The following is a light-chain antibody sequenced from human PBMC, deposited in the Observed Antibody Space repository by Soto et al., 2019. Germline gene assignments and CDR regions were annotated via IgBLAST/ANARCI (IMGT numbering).Light chain of an antibody. CDR1: QSVASN. V-gene: IGKV3-15*01. CDR2: GAS. CDR3: QQYHNWPPQYT. Sequence: EIVMTQSPASLSVSPGDGATLSCRASQSVASNVAWYQQKPGQSPRLLIHGASTRAVGVPARFSGSGSGTDFTLTINSLQSEDFAVYYCQQYHNWPPQYTFGQGTKLQI. J-gene: IGKJ2*01.